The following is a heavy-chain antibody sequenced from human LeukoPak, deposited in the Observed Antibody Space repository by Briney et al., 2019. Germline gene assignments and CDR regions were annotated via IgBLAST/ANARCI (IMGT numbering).Heavy chain of an antibody. J-gene: IGHJ6*03. V-gene: IGHV1-69*06. CDR1: GGTFSSYA. CDR3: ATQSPLLIVGVSYMDV. D-gene: IGHD1-26*01. CDR2: IIPIFGTA. Sequence: SVKVSCKASGGTFSSYAISWVRQAPGQGLEWMGGIIPIFGTANYAQKFQGRVTMTEDTSTDTAYMELSSLRSEDTAVYYCATQSPLLIVGVSYMDVWGKGTTVTVSS.